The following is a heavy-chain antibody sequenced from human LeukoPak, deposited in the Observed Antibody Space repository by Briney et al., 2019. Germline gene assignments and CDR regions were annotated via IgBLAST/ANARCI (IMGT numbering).Heavy chain of an antibody. D-gene: IGHD1-26*01. CDR1: GDSVSSNSAA. J-gene: IGHJ4*02. CDR2: TYYRSKWYN. V-gene: IGHV6-1*01. Sequence: SQTLSLTCAISGDSVSSNSAAWNWIRQSPSKGLVWLGRTYYRSKWYNDYAVSVKSRITINPDTSKNQFSLQLNSVTPEDTAVYYCARDSSWEPTGVPYYFYYWGQGTLVNGSS. CDR3: ARDSSWEPTGVPYYFYY.